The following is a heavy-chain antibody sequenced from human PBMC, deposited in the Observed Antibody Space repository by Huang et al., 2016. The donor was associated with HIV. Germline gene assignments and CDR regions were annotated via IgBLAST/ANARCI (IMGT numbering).Heavy chain of an antibody. CDR1: GDTFLRYD. D-gene: IGHD6-19*01. J-gene: IGHJ4*02. Sequence: QVRLVQSGAEVTKPGASLKVSCKADGDTFLRYDISWVRQAPGQGLEWVGRIRRDVGETRYAKGFQGRLTMTRDTSTSTAVYYCARDREFSSGWGWAGYYLDYWGQGTPVLVSS. CDR3: GYYLDY. CDR2: IRRDVGET. V-gene: IGHV1-18*04.